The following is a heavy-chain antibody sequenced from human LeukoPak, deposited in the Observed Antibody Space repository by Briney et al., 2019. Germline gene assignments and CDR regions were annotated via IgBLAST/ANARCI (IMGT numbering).Heavy chain of an antibody. CDR2: IYYSGST. CDR1: GGSISSHY. Sequence: SETLSLTCTVSGGSISSHYWSWIRQPPGKGLEWIGYIYYSGSTNYNPSLKSRVTILVDTSKNQFSLKLSSVTAADTAVYYCARDNEYSSASDYWGQGTLVTVSS. V-gene: IGHV4-59*11. J-gene: IGHJ4*02. CDR3: ARDNEYSSASDY. D-gene: IGHD6-19*01.